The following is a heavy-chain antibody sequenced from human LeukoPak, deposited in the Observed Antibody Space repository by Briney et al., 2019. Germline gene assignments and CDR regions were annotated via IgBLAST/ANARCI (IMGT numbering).Heavy chain of an antibody. V-gene: IGHV1-18*01. J-gene: IGHJ4*02. CDR2: ISAYNGNT. Sequence: ASVKVSCKASGYTFTSYGISWVRQAPGQGLEWMGWISAYNGNTNYAQKLQGRVTMTRDTSTSTVYMELSSLRSEDTAVYYCARVGHYYGSGSYYRGFDYWGQGTLVTVSS. D-gene: IGHD3-10*01. CDR3: ARVGHYYGSGSYYRGFDY. CDR1: GYTFTSYG.